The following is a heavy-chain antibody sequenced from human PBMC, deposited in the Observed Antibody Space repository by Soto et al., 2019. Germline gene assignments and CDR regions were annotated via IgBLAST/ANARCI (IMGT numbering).Heavy chain of an antibody. CDR2: INHSGST. CDR3: ARLSPFYGAFDI. D-gene: IGHD3-10*01. Sequence: PSETLSLTCAVYGESFSGYYWSWIRQPPGKGLEWIGEINHSGSTNYNPSLKSRVTISVDTSKNQFSLKLSSVTAADTAVYYCARLSPFYGAFDIWGQGTMVTVSS. J-gene: IGHJ3*02. V-gene: IGHV4-34*01. CDR1: GESFSGYY.